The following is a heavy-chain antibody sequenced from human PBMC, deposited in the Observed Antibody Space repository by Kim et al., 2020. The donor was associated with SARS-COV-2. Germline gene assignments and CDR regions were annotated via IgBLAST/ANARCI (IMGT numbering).Heavy chain of an antibody. J-gene: IGHJ4*02. D-gene: IGHD3-10*01. V-gene: IGHV1-2*02. Sequence: AQRFQGRVTITRDPSISTAYVELSRLRSDDTAVYYCAMWGVGAPPGVFDYWGQGTLVTVSS. CDR3: AMWGVGAPPGVFDY.